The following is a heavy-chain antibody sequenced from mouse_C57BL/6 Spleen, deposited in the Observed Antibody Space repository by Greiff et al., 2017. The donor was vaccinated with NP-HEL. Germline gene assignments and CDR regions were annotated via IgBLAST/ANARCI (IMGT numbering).Heavy chain of an antibody. D-gene: IGHD2-3*01. Sequence: VQLQQSGPELVKPGASVKISCKASGYAFSSSWMNWVKQRPGKGLEWIGRIYPGDGDPNYNGKFKGKATLTADKSSSTAYMQLSSLTSEDSAVYFCARSGDGYYWFAYWGQGTLVTVSA. CDR1: GYAFSSSW. J-gene: IGHJ3*01. CDR2: IYPGDGDP. V-gene: IGHV1-82*01. CDR3: ARSGDGYYWFAY.